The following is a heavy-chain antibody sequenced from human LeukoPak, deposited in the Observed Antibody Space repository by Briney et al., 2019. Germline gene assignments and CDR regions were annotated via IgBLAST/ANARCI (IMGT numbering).Heavy chain of an antibody. CDR2: INHSGST. CDR3: ARDYYYDSRAFDY. J-gene: IGHJ4*02. Sequence: GSLRLSCAASGFTFSSYSMNWVRQPPGKGLEWIGEINHSGSTNYNPSLKSRVTISVDTSKNQFSLKLSSVTAADTAVYYCARDYYYDSRAFDYWGQGTLVTVSS. V-gene: IGHV4-34*01. D-gene: IGHD3-22*01. CDR1: GFTFSSYS.